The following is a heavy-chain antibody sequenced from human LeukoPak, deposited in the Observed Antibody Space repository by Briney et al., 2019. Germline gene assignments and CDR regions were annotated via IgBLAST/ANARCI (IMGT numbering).Heavy chain of an antibody. CDR2: ITSSSSSI. CDR3: AGDYCSGGRCYSVDY. Sequence: GGSLRLSCAASGFTFSSYSLNWVRQAPGKGLEWVSYITSSSSSIYYADSVKGRFTISRDNAKNSLYLQMNSLRAEDTAMYNCAGDYCSGGRCYSVDYWGQGTLVTVSS. CDR1: GFTFSSYS. J-gene: IGHJ4*02. V-gene: IGHV3-48*04. D-gene: IGHD2-15*01.